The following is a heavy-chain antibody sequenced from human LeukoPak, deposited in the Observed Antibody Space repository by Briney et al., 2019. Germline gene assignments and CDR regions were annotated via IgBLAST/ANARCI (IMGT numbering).Heavy chain of an antibody. CDR2: IYYTGTT. CDR3: ARGEDFERYYLAY. V-gene: IGHV4-59*01. D-gene: IGHD3-9*01. Sequence: SETLSLTCSVSDDSITMYYWTWIRQIPGKGLEWIGYIYYTGTTNYHPLFESRATISVDTSKNQFSLKLTSVTAADTAVYFCARGEDFERYYLAYWGQGTLVTVSS. J-gene: IGHJ4*02. CDR1: DDSITMYY.